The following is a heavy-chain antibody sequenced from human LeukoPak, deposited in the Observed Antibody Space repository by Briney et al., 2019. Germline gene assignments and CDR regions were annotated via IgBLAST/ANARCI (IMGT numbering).Heavy chain of an antibody. J-gene: IGHJ4*02. CDR3: TTETYAALDY. Sequence: PGGSLRLSCAASGFTFSSYGMHWVRQAPGKGLEWVAFIRYDGSNKYYADSVKGRFTISRDNSKNTLYLQMNSLKTEDTGVYYCTTETYAALDYWGQGTLVTVSS. D-gene: IGHD2-2*01. CDR2: IRYDGSNK. CDR1: GFTFSSYG. V-gene: IGHV3-30*02.